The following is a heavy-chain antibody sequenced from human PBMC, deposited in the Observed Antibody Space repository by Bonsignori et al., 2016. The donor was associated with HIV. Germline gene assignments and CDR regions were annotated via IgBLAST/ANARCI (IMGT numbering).Heavy chain of an antibody. CDR1: GFTFSSYW. CDR2: IKQDGSEK. D-gene: IGHD3-3*01. V-gene: IGHV3-7*01. J-gene: IGHJ4*02. Sequence: ETLSLTCAASGFTFSSYWMSWVRQAPGKGLEWVANIKQDGSEKYYVDSVKGRFTISRDNAKNSLYLQMNSLRAEDTAVYYCASSKSGFYDFWSGYYYWGQGTLVTVSS. CDR3: ASSKSGFYDFWSGYYY.